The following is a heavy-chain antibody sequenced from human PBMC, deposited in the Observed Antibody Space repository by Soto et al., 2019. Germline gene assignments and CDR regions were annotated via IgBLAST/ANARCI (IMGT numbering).Heavy chain of an antibody. CDR1: GGSVNSCIYY. CDR3: ARASSGRYFDY. J-gene: IGHJ4*02. D-gene: IGHD1-26*01. Sequence: PSETLSLTCTVSGGSVNSCIYYWSWIRQPPWQGLEWIGYIYYSGSTNYNPSLKRRVTISVKTSTNNISLKLSSVTAAAKAVSFCARASSGRYFDYWGQGTLVTVS. V-gene: IGHV4-61*01. CDR2: IYYSGST.